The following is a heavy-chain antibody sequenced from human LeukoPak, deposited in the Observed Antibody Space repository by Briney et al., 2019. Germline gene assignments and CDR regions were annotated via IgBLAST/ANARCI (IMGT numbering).Heavy chain of an antibody. CDR1: GFSFSTYG. CDR2: MRYDESNE. D-gene: IGHD3-22*01. J-gene: IGHJ3*01. Sequence: GGSLRLSCVASGFSFSTYGLHRVRQAPGKGLEWVAFMRYDESNEYYVDSVKGRFTISRDNSKSTLYLQMDSLRIEDTAMYYCAKVITSGFYSSAFDLWGQGTRVTVSS. V-gene: IGHV3-30*02. CDR3: AKVITSGFYSSAFDL.